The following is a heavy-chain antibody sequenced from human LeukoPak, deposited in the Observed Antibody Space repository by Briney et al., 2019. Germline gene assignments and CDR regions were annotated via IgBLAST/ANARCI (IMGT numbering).Heavy chain of an antibody. Sequence: PSETLSLTCAVYGGSFSGYYWSWIRQPPGKGLEWIGEINHSGSTNYNPPLKSRVTISVDTSKNQFSLKLSSVTAADTAVYYCARLSSGWYLNAFDIWGQGTMVTVSS. CDR1: GGSFSGYY. CDR2: INHSGST. D-gene: IGHD6-19*01. J-gene: IGHJ3*02. V-gene: IGHV4-34*01. CDR3: ARLSSGWYLNAFDI.